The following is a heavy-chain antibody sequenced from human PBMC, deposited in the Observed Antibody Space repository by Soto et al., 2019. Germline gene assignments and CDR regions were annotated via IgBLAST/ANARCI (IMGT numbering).Heavy chain of an antibody. CDR1: GYTFTGYY. CDR3: ARAGVAAAGPYYYYMDV. V-gene: IGHV1-2*04. J-gene: IGHJ6*03. D-gene: IGHD6-13*01. CDR2: INPNSGGT. Sequence: QVQLVQSGAEVKKPGASVKVSCKASGYTFTGYYMHWVRQAPGQGLEWMGWINPNSGGTNYAQKFQGWVTVTRDTSISTAYMELSRLRSDDTAVYYCARAGVAAAGPYYYYMDVWGKGTTVTVSS.